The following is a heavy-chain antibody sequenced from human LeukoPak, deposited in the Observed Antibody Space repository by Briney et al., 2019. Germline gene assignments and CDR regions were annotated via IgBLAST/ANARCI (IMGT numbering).Heavy chain of an antibody. J-gene: IGHJ4*02. CDR3: AKIGGFWSGYTPMYYFDY. CDR2: ISGSGGST. V-gene: IGHV3-23*01. Sequence: GGSLRLSCAASGFTFSSYAMSWVREAPGKGLEWVSAISGSGGSTYYAESVKGRFTIYRDNSKNTLYLQMNSLRAEDTAVYYCAKIGGFWSGYTPMYYFDYWGQGTLVTVSS. CDR1: GFTFSSYA. D-gene: IGHD3-3*01.